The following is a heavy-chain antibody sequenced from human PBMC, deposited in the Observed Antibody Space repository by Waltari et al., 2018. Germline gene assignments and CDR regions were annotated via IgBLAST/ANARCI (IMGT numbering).Heavy chain of an antibody. Sequence: EVQLVQSGAEVTKPGATVTISCKASGYTFTDYYMHWVQQAPGKGLEWMGRVDPEDGETIYAEKFQGRVTITADTSTDTAYMELSSLRSEDTAVYYCATGPGSQLLQSWGQGTLVTVSS. V-gene: IGHV1-69-2*01. D-gene: IGHD2-2*01. CDR2: VDPEDGET. CDR3: ATGPGSQLLQS. J-gene: IGHJ5*02. CDR1: GYTFTDYY.